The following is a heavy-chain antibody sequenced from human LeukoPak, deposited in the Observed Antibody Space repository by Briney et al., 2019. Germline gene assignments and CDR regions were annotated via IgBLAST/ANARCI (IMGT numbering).Heavy chain of an antibody. D-gene: IGHD3-10*01. CDR2: INSDGSIT. CDR1: GFTFSRSW. CDR3: ARAESSGSVR. Sequence: GGSLRLSCAASGFTFSRSWMHWVRQAPGKGLVWVSRINSDGSITSYADSVKGRFTISRDNAMNTLYMQMNSLRAEDTAVYYCARAESSGSVRWGQGTLVTISS. V-gene: IGHV3-74*01. J-gene: IGHJ1*01.